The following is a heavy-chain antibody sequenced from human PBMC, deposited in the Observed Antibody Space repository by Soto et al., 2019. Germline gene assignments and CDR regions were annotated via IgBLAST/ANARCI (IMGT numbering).Heavy chain of an antibody. CDR1: GVSITSYK. CDR2: MYSSGSS. V-gene: IGHV4-59*13. D-gene: IGHD2-15*01. Sequence: QVQLQESGPGLVKPSETLSLTCTVSGVSITSYKWTWIRQSPGKGLGWIAYMYSSGSSSYNPSLKSRATISMDTFRNQYSLQLNSATAADTAVYYCAREWSAFDYWGQGILVTVSS. J-gene: IGHJ4*02. CDR3: AREWSAFDY.